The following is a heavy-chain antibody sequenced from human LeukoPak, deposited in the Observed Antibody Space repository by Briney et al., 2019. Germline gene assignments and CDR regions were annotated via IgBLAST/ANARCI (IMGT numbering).Heavy chain of an antibody. V-gene: IGHV3-21*01. J-gene: IGHJ4*02. Sequence: PEGSLRLSCAASGFTFSSYSMNWVRQAPGKGLEWVSSISSSSSYIYYADSVKGRFTISRDNAKNSLYLQMNSLRAEDTAVYYCAKDMGLGYCSSTSCYGGAGDWGQGTLVTVSS. CDR2: ISSSSSYI. D-gene: IGHD2-2*01. CDR1: GFTFSSYS. CDR3: AKDMGLGYCSSTSCYGGAGD.